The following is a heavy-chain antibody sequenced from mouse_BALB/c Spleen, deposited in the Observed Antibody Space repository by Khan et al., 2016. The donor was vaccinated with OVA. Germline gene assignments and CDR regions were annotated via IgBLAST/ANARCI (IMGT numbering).Heavy chain of an antibody. Sequence: QVQLQQSVPELVNPGASLKVSCKASGYTFTDYIIGWVKQSTRQGLEWIGDIFPESGTPYYNEKFKDKATLTADKSSNTAYMQLSSLTSEDSAVYFWARGGYSVFAYWGQGTLVTVSA. CDR1: GYTFTDYI. V-gene: IGHV1-77*01. D-gene: IGHD1-1*01. J-gene: IGHJ3*01. CDR2: IFPESGTP. CDR3: ARGGYSVFAY.